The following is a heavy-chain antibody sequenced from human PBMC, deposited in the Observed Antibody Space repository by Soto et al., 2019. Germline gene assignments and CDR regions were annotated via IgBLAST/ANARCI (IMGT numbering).Heavy chain of an antibody. D-gene: IGHD2-8*01. Sequence: PGGSLRLSFADSPFTFSTFSMNCVRQAPGKGLEWLSYIGGSGGSISYADSVKGRFTISRDNGKNTLYLQMSSLRPEDTAVYYCAKVREDVVLLVALDHWGQGTPVTVSS. V-gene: IGHV3-48*01. CDR1: PFTFSTFS. J-gene: IGHJ4*02. CDR3: AKVREDVVLLVALDH. CDR2: IGGSGGSI.